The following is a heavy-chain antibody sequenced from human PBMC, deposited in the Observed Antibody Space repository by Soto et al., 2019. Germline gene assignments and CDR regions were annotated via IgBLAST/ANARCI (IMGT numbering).Heavy chain of an antibody. J-gene: IGHJ4*02. CDR3: ARGPKSAC. CDR1: GVSVGGNY. V-gene: IGHV3-53*01. Sequence: EERLVQSGGGLVQPGVSLRRSCAAYGVSVGGNYMIWVRQAPGKGLELVSLIYSGGNPFYADSMKGRFTCSRDNSVALLYLLIVGLRAEDTAVYYCARGPKSACWGQGTVVIVSS. CDR2: IYSGGNP.